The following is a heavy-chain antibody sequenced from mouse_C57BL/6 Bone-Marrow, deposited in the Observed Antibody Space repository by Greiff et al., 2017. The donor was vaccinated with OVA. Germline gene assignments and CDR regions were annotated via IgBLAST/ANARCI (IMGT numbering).Heavy chain of an antibody. CDR2: ISSGGGYI. CDR3: TSYDYGAMDY. V-gene: IGHV5-9-1*02. D-gene: IGHD2-4*01. CDR1: GFTFSSYA. J-gene: IGHJ4*01. Sequence: EVKLMESGEGLVKPGGSLKLSCAASGFTFSSYAMSWVRQTPENRLEWVAYISSGGGYIYYADTVKGRFTISRDNARNTLYLQMSSLKSEDTAMYYCTSYDYGAMDYWGQGTSVTVSS.